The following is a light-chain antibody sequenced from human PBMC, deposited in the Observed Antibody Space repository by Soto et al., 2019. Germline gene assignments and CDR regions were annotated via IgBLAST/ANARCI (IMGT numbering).Light chain of an antibody. CDR1: QAVSSY. V-gene: IGKV1-39*01. CDR3: QHREA. CDR2: AAS. J-gene: IGKJ3*01. Sequence: DIQVIQSPSSLSASVGDRVTITCRASQAVSSYLHWYQQRPGKAPKLLIYAASSLQSGVPSRFSGGGSGTDFTLTISSLQPEDFATYYCQHREAFGPGTKVDVK.